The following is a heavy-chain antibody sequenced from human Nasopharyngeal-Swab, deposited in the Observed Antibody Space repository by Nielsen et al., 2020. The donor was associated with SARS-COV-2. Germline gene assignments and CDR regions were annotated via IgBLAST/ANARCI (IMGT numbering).Heavy chain of an antibody. D-gene: IGHD5-24*01. Sequence: GGSLRLSCAASGFTFDDYAMHWVRQAPGKGLEWVSGISWNSGSIGYADSMKGRFTISRDNAKNSLYLQMNSLRAEDTALYYCAKDIGDGYNQYYFDYWGQGTLVTVSS. CDR3: AKDIGDGYNQYYFDY. CDR1: GFTFDDYA. J-gene: IGHJ4*02. CDR2: ISWNSGSI. V-gene: IGHV3-9*01.